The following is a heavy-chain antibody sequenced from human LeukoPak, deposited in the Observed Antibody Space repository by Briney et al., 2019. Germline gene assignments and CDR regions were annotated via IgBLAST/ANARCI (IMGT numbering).Heavy chain of an antibody. J-gene: IGHJ4*02. CDR1: GFTFSSYA. CDR3: AREVLSSSATYYFDY. V-gene: IGHV3-30*04. D-gene: IGHD6-6*01. CDR2: LSYDGSNK. Sequence: GRSLRLSCAASGFTFSSYAMHWVRQAPGKGLEWVAVLSYDGSNKYYADSVKGRFTISRDNSKNTLYLQMNSLRAEDTAVYYCAREVLSSSATYYFDYWGQGTLVTVSS.